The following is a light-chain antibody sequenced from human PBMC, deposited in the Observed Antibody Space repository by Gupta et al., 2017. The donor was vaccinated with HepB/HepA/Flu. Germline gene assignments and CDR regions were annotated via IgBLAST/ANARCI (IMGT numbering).Light chain of an antibody. Sequence: SALTQPASVSESPGQSIAISCTGTSSDIGSDNYVSWYQQHPGKAHKLIIFDVSNRPSGLSTRFSASKSVNTASLTISVRKEEDDADYYCRSGTTSSIWVFGGGTKLTVL. CDR3: RSGTTSSIWV. V-gene: IGLV2-14*01. CDR1: SSDIGSDNY. J-gene: IGLJ3*02. CDR2: DVS.